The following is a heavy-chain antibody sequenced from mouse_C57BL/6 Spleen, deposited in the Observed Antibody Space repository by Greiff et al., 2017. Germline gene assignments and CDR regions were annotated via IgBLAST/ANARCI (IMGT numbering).Heavy chain of an antibody. D-gene: IGHD2-4*01. J-gene: IGHJ4*01. V-gene: IGHV1-61*01. Sequence: QVQLQQPGAELVRPGSSVKLSCKASGYTFTSYWMDWVKQRPGQGLEWIGNIYPSDSETHYNQKFKDKATLTVDKSSSTAYMQLSSLTSEDSAVYYCARLRPIYYDYDDYYAMDYWGQGTSVTVSS. CDR1: GYTFTSYW. CDR2: IYPSDSET. CDR3: ARLRPIYYDYDDYYAMDY.